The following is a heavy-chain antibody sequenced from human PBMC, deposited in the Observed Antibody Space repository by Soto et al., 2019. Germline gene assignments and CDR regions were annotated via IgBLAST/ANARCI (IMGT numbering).Heavy chain of an antibody. CDR1: GYTFTSYG. Sequence: ASVKVSCKASGYTFTSYGISWVRQAPGQGLEWMGWISAYNGNTNYAQKLQGRVTMTTDTSTSTAYMELRSLRSDDTAVYYCARDRRAGYCSGGSCYSYNHDAFDIWGPGTMVTVSS. D-gene: IGHD2-15*01. V-gene: IGHV1-18*01. CDR2: ISAYNGNT. J-gene: IGHJ3*02. CDR3: ARDRRAGYCSGGSCYSYNHDAFDI.